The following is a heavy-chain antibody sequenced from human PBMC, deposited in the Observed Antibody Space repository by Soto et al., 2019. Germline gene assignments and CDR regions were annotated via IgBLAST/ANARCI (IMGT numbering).Heavy chain of an antibody. CDR2: IIPILGIA. J-gene: IGHJ4*02. CDR1: GGTFSSYT. Sequence: GASVKVSCKASGGTFSSYTISWVRQAPGQGLEWMGRIIPILGIANYAQKFQGRVTITADKSTSTAYMELSSLRSEDTAVYYCAGAYCSGGSCQPPTFDYWGQGTLVTVSS. CDR3: AGAYCSGGSCQPPTFDY. D-gene: IGHD2-15*01. V-gene: IGHV1-69*02.